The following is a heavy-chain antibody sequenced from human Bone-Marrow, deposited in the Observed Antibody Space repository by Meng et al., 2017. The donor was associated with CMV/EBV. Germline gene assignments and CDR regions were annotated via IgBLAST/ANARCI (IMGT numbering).Heavy chain of an antibody. CDR2: IIPIFGTA. CDR1: GGTFSSYA. Sequence: SVKVSCKASGGTFSSYAISWVRQAPGQGLEWMGGIIPIFGTANYAQKFQGRVTITTDESTSTAYMELSSLRSDDTAVYYCARERFLGSGMGVWGPGTTVTGSS. D-gene: IGHD3-3*01. V-gene: IGHV1-69*05. J-gene: IGHJ6*01. CDR3: ARERFLGSGMGV.